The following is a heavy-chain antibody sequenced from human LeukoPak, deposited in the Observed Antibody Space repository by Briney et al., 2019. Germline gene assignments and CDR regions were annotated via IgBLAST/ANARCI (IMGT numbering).Heavy chain of an antibody. CDR3: ARDRVREAFDY. Sequence: GGSLRLSCAAPGFTFSSYSMNWVRQAPGKGLEWVSYISSSSTIYYADSVKGRFTISRDNAKNSLYLQMNSLRAEDTAVYYCARDRVREAFDYWGQGTLVTVSS. CDR1: GFTFSSYS. V-gene: IGHV3-48*01. D-gene: IGHD2-2*01. J-gene: IGHJ4*02. CDR2: ISSSSTI.